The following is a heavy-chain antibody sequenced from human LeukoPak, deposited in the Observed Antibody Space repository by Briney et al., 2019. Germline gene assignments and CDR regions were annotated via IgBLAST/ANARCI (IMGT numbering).Heavy chain of an antibody. Sequence: GGSLRLSCAASGFTFSSYSMNWVRQAPGKGQEWVSSISSSSSYIYYADSVKGRFTISRDNAKNSLYLQMNSLRAEDTAVYYCARQGPTRWYSGARWFDPWGQGTLVTVSS. J-gene: IGHJ5*02. CDR3: ARQGPTRWYSGARWFDP. CDR1: GFTFSSYS. CDR2: ISSSSSYI. V-gene: IGHV3-21*01. D-gene: IGHD4-23*01.